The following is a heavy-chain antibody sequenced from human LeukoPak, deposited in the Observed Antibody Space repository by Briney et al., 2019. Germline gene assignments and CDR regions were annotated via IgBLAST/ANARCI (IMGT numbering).Heavy chain of an antibody. V-gene: IGHV6-1*01. CDR2: TYYRSKWYN. CDR3: ARTGYYDSSGYYYGNSYYYYGIDV. Sequence: SQTLSLTCAISGDSVSSNSAAWNWIRQSPSRGLEWLGRTYYRSKWYNDYAVSVKSRITINPDTSKNQFSLQLNSVTPEDTAVYYCARTGYYDSSGYYYGNSYYYYGIDVWGQGTTVTVSS. CDR1: GDSVSSNSAA. D-gene: IGHD3-22*01. J-gene: IGHJ6*02.